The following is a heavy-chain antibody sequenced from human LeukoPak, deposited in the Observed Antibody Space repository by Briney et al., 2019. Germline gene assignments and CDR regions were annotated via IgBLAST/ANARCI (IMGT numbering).Heavy chain of an antibody. CDR2: ISSSSSYI. V-gene: IGHV3-21*01. Sequence: GGSLRLSCAASGSTFSSYSMNWVRQAPGKGLEWVSSISSSSSYIYYADSVKGRLTISRDNAKKSLYLQMNSLRAEDTAVYYCARAKSPYYYYYGMDVWGQGTTVTVSS. J-gene: IGHJ6*02. CDR3: ARAKSPYYYYYGMDV. CDR1: GSTFSSYS.